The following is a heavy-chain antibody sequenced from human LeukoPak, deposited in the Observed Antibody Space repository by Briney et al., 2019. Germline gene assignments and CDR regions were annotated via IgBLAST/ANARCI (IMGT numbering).Heavy chain of an antibody. J-gene: IGHJ4*02. CDR1: SGSISSGDYY. CDR2: IYYSGST. D-gene: IGHD5-12*01. CDR3: ARDDSGYDLIDH. V-gene: IGHV4-30-4*01. Sequence: PSETLSLTCNVSSGSISSGDYYWSWIRQPPGKGLEWIGYIYYSGSTYYNPSLKSRVTISVDTSKNQFSLKLSSVTAADTAVYYCARDDSGYDLIDHWGQGTLVTVSS.